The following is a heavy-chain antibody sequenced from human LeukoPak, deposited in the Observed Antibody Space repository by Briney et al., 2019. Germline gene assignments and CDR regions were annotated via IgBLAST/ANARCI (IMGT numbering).Heavy chain of an antibody. CDR1: GFTFSDYY. J-gene: IGHJ4*02. CDR2: ISSSGSTI. CDR3: ASMGYYYDSSGYYRY. Sequence: PGGSLRLFCAASGFTFSDYYMSWIRQAPGKGLEWVSYISSSGSTIYYADSVKGRFTISRDNAKNSLYLQMNSLRAEDTAVYYCASMGYYYDSSGYYRYWGQGTLVTVSS. V-gene: IGHV3-11*01. D-gene: IGHD3-22*01.